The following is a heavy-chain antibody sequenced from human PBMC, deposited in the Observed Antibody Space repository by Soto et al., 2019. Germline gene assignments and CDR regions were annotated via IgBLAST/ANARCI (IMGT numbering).Heavy chain of an antibody. CDR3: ARDGGYCSSTSCPGDY. CDR1: GGTFSSYA. J-gene: IGHJ4*02. Sequence: QVQLVQSGAEVKKPGSSVKVSCKASGGTFSSYAISWVRQAPGQGLEWMGGIIPIFGTANYAQKFQGRVTSTADKSTSTAYMELSSLRSEDTAVYYCARDGGYCSSTSCPGDYWGQGTLVTVSS. CDR2: IIPIFGTA. V-gene: IGHV1-69*06. D-gene: IGHD2-2*01.